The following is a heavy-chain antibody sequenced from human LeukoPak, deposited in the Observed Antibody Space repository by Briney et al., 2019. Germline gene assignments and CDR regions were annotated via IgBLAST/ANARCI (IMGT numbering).Heavy chain of an antibody. CDR2: ITGSGGYT. Sequence: GGSLRLSCAASGFTFSSYAMSWVRQAPGKGLEWVSSITGSGGYTHYADSVKGRFTISRDNAKNSLYLQMNSLRTEDTAMYYCARGPTRANSSDYWGQGTLVTVSS. CDR1: GFTFSSYA. V-gene: IGHV3-23*01. J-gene: IGHJ4*02. D-gene: IGHD2/OR15-2a*01. CDR3: ARGPTRANSSDY.